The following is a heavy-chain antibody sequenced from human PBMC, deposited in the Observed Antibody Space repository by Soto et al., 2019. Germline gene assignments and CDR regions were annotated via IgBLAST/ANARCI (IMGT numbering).Heavy chain of an antibody. D-gene: IGHD3-9*01. V-gene: IGHV1-18*01. CDR2: ISAYNGNT. Sequence: ASVKVSCKASGYTFTSYGISWVRQAHGQGLEWMGWISAYNGNTNYAQKLQGRVTMTTDTSTSTAYMELRSLRSDDTAVYYCARVIVWVLTGFRDPYGMDVWGQGTTVTVSS. CDR3: ARVIVWVLTGFRDPYGMDV. J-gene: IGHJ6*02. CDR1: GYTFTSYG.